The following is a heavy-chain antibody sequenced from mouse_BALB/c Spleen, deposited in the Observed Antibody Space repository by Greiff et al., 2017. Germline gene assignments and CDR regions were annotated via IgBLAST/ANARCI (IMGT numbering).Heavy chain of an antibody. CDR1: GFTFTDYY. V-gene: IGHV7-3*02. D-gene: IGHD1-1*01. Sequence: EVQRVVSGGGLVQLGGSLRLSCATSGFTFTDYYMSWVRQPPGTALEWLGFIRNKANGYTTEYSASVKGRCTISRDNSQSILYLQMNTLRAEDSATYNCARGYGHSFDYGGQGTTLTVSS. CDR2: IRNKANGYTT. J-gene: IGHJ2*01. CDR3: ARGYGHSFDY.